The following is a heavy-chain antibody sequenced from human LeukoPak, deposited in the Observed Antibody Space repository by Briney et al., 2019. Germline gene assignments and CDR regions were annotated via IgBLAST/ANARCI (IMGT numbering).Heavy chain of an antibody. Sequence: HPGGPLRLSCAASGFTFDDYAMHWVRQAPGKGLEWASGISWNSGSIGYADSVKGRFTISRDNAKNSLYLQMNSLRAEDTALYYCAKGFGSVPSLVDVWGKGTTVTISS. D-gene: IGHD3-10*01. CDR3: AKGFGSVPSLVDV. CDR2: ISWNSGSI. J-gene: IGHJ6*04. V-gene: IGHV3-9*01. CDR1: GFTFDDYA.